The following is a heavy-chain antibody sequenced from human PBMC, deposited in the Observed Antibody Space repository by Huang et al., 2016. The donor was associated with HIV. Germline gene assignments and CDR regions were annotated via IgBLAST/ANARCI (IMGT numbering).Heavy chain of an antibody. D-gene: IGHD6-19*01. CDR3: VRDQGRLAVGGIDNWFDP. CDR1: GDSVSSHY. J-gene: IGHJ5*02. V-gene: IGHV4-59*02. Sequence: QVRLQESGPGLVKPSETLSLSCTVSGDSVSSHYWGWIRHPPGKGLEWMLPVYDSGTTKYNPRLKSRITMSVDTSKNGFSLNITSVSAADTAMYFCVRDQGRLAVGGIDNWFDPWGQGALVTVSS. CDR2: VYDSGTT.